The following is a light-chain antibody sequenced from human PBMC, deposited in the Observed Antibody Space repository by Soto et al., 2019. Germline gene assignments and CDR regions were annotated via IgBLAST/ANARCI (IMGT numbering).Light chain of an antibody. Sequence: DIQMTQSPSTLPASVGDRVTITCRASESVSSWLAWYQQKPGKAPKLLIYKASTLERGVPSRFSGSGSGTEFTLTIGSLQPDDFATYYCHQYISYPKTFGQGTKVDI. CDR2: KAS. J-gene: IGKJ1*01. CDR3: HQYISYPKT. V-gene: IGKV1-5*03. CDR1: ESVSSW.